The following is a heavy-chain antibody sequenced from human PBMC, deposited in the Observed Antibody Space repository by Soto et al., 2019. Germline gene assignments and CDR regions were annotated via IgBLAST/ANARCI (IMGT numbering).Heavy chain of an antibody. D-gene: IGHD3-10*01. CDR2: IYYSGST. CDR3: ARAGPFGRGMDV. J-gene: IGHJ6*02. V-gene: IGHV4-59*01. CDR1: GGSIRSYY. Sequence: PSETQSLTCTVSGGSIRSYYWSWIRQPPGKGLEWIGYIYYSGSTTYNPSLKTRVTLSVDTSKNQFSLKLSSVTAADTAVYYCARAGPFGRGMDVWGQGTTVTVSS.